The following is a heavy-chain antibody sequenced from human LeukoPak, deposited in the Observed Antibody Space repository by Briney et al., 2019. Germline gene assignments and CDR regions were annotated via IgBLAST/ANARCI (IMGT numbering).Heavy chain of an antibody. Sequence: GGSLRLSCAASGFTFSTYVMTWVRQAPGKGLEWVSSISTSTSYIYYADSVKGRFTISRDNAKNSLYLQMNSLRADDTAVYYCAREDCSSTSCYIPLNYYYYYMDVWGKGTTVTVSS. CDR2: ISTSTSYI. CDR3: AREDCSSTSCYIPLNYYYYYMDV. CDR1: GFTFSTYV. D-gene: IGHD2-2*02. J-gene: IGHJ6*03. V-gene: IGHV3-21*01.